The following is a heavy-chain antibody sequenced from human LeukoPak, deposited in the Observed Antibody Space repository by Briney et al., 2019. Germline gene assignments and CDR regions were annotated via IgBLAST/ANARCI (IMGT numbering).Heavy chain of an antibody. CDR1: GYTFTSYG. CDR3: ARDRVVPAAMGWFDP. D-gene: IGHD2-2*01. Sequence: ASVKVSCKASGYTFTSYGISWVRQAPGQGLEWMGWISAYNGNANYAQKLQGRVTMTTDTSTSTAYMELRSLRSDDTAVYYCARDRVVPAAMGWFDPWGQGTLVTVSS. CDR2: ISAYNGNA. J-gene: IGHJ5*02. V-gene: IGHV1-18*01.